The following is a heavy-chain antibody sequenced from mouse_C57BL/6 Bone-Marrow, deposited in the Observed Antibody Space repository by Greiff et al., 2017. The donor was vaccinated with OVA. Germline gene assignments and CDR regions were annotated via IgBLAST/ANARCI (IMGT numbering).Heavy chain of an antibody. CDR3: TDYYDGD. CDR2: IDPENGDT. J-gene: IGHJ2*01. CDR1: GFNIKDDY. D-gene: IGHD1-1*02. Sequence: VQLQQSGAELVRPGASVKLSCTASGFNIKDDYMHWVKQRPEQGLEWIGWIDPENGDTEYASKFQGKATITADTSSNTAYLQLSILTSEDTAVYYCTDYYDGDWGQGTTLTVSS. V-gene: IGHV14-4*01.